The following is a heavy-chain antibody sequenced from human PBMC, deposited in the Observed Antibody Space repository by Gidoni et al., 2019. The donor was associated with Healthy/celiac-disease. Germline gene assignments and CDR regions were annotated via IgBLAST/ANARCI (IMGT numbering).Heavy chain of an antibody. V-gene: IGHV3-48*01. J-gene: IGHJ5*02. CDR1: GFPSSSYS. Sequence: VPLVESGGGLLQPGWSLRLSCEASGFPSSSYSMSCVRQAPGKGLEWVSFISSSGRTIYHADSVKGRFTISRDNAKNSLYLQMNSLRAEDTAVYYWARDCLFNGVCDPWGQGTLVTVSS. CDR3: ARDCLFNGVCDP. D-gene: IGHD3-10*01. CDR2: ISSSGRTI.